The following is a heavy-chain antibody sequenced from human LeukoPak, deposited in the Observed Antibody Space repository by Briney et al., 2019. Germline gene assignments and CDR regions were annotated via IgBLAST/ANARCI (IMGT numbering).Heavy chain of an antibody. CDR1: GFSFSSFG. V-gene: IGHV3-21*01. J-gene: IGHJ4*02. D-gene: IGHD2-2*01. Sequence: GGSLRLSCAASGFSFSSFGMNWVRQAPGQGLEWVSSISSSSAYIYYADSVKGRFTIPRDNAKNSLYLQMNSLRAEDTAVYYCARVGCISTSCYDLDYWGQGTLVTVSS. CDR2: ISSSSAYI. CDR3: ARVGCISTSCYDLDY.